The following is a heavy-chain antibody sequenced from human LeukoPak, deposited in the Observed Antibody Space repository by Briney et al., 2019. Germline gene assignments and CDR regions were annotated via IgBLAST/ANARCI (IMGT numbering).Heavy chain of an antibody. CDR3: ARGSGRMEGMDV. CDR1: GGSFSGYY. V-gene: IGHV4-34*01. Sequence: SSETLSLTCAVYGGSFSGYYWRWIRQPPGKGLEWIGEINHSGSTNYNPSLKSRVTISVDTSKNQFSLKLSSVAAADTAVYYCARGSGRMEGMDVWGQGTTVTVSS. J-gene: IGHJ6*02. D-gene: IGHD1-1*01. CDR2: INHSGST.